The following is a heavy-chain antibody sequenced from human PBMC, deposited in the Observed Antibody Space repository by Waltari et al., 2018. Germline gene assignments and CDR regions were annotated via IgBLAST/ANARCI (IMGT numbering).Heavy chain of an antibody. J-gene: IGHJ4*02. V-gene: IGHV3-74*01. D-gene: IGHD6-13*01. CDR1: GFNFSSYW. Sequence: EVQLVESGGGVVQPGGSLRVSCGTSGFNFSSYWLHWVRQGPGKGRVLVSRINSDVSGTNYADSVKGRFTISRDNAKNTLYLQMNILRAEDTAVYYCARGGGGIGDYWVPGTLVIVSS. CDR2: INSDVSGT. CDR3: ARGGGGIGDY.